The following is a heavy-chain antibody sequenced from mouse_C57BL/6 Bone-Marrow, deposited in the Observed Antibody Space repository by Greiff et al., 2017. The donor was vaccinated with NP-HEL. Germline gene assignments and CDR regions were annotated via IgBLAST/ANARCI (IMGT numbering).Heavy chain of an antibody. J-gene: IGHJ2*01. CDR2: ILPGSGNT. CDR1: GYTFTGNW. Sequence: QVQLQQSGAELMKPGASVKLSCKATGYTFTGNWIEWVKQRPGHGLEWIGEILPGSGNTYYNERFKGKATFTADTSSNTAYMQLSSLTTENSAIDYSARDYYGSNDFDYWGQGTTPTVSA. V-gene: IGHV1-9*01. CDR3: ARDYYGSNDFDY. D-gene: IGHD1-1*01.